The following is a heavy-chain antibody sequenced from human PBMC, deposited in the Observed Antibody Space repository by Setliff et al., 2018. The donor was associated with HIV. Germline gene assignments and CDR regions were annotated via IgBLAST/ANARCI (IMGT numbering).Heavy chain of an antibody. CDR3: ARDGLLEAGIRFDY. D-gene: IGHD6-19*01. V-gene: IGHV1-69*13. Sequence: ASVKVSCKASGYTFTSYGISWVRQGPGQGLEWMGGIIPVFGTAKYAQKFQGRVIITADESSTTAYMELSSLRSDDTAVYYCARDGLLEAGIRFDYWGQGTLVTVSS. CDR1: GYTFTSYG. J-gene: IGHJ4*02. CDR2: IIPVFGTA.